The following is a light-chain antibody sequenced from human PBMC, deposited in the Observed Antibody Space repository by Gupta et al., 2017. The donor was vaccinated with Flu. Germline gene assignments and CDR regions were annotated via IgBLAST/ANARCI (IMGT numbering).Light chain of an antibody. V-gene: IGLV1-40*01. J-gene: IGLJ3*02. CDR1: SSNIGADYS. CDR3: QSFDSSALWV. Sequence: QSVLTQPPSVSGAPGQRVTISCTGSSSNIGADYSVHWYQQLPGTAPKLLIYGNNNRPSGVPDRFSGSKSGTSASLAITGLQAEDEADYYCQSFDSSALWVFGGGTKLTVL. CDR2: GNN.